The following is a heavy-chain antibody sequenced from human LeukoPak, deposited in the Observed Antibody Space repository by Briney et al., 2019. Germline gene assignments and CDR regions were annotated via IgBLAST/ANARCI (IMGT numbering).Heavy chain of an antibody. J-gene: IGHJ4*02. Sequence: SVKVSCKASGGTFSSYAISWVRQAPGQGLEWMGGIIPIFGTANYAQKFQGRVTITADESTSTAYMELSSLRSEDTAVYYCARSYYYGSGSYATVDYFDYWGQGTLVTVSS. CDR1: GGTFSSYA. CDR2: IIPIFGTA. V-gene: IGHV1-69*13. D-gene: IGHD3-10*01. CDR3: ARSYYYGSGSYATVDYFDY.